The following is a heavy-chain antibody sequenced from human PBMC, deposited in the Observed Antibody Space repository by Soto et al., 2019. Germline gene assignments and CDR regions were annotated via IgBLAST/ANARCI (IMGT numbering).Heavy chain of an antibody. CDR2: IWYDGSNK. V-gene: IGHV3-33*01. Sequence: QVQLVESGGGVVQPGRSLRLSCATSGFTFSGYGFHWVRQAPGKGLEWVAVIWYDGSNKYYTDSVKGRFTISRDDSKNTLYLQMDSLRGEDTAGYYCARDLGHFSGSGSYFDYWGRGTLVTVSS. CDR3: ARDLGHFSGSGSYFDY. D-gene: IGHD3-10*01. J-gene: IGHJ4*02. CDR1: GFTFSGYG.